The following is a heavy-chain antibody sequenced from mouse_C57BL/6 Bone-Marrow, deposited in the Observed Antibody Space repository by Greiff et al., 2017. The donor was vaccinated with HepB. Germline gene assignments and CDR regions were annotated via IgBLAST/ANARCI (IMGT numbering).Heavy chain of an antibody. Sequence: DVHLVESGGGLVQPKGSLKLSCAASGFSFNTYAMNWVRQAPGKGLEWVARIRSKSNNYATYYADSVKDRFTISRDDSESMLYLQMNNLKTEDTAVYYCVGSRDYAMDYWGQGTSVTVSS. D-gene: IGHD1-1*01. J-gene: IGHJ4*01. V-gene: IGHV10-1*01. CDR3: VGSRDYAMDY. CDR2: IRSKSNNYAT. CDR1: GFSFNTYA.